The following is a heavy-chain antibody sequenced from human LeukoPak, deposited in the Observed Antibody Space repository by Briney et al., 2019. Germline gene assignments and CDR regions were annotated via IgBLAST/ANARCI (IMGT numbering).Heavy chain of an antibody. CDR2: ISGSGDNT. J-gene: IGHJ6*03. V-gene: IGHV3-23*01. CDR3: AKMKGHPLPKYYMDV. CDR1: GLTFSGFA. Sequence: QPGGSLRLSCAASGLTFSGFAMSWVRRTPGKGLEWVSGISGSGDNTLYADSVKGRFTISRDNSKNTLYLEMNSLRAEDTAIYYCAKMKGHPLPKYYMDVWGQGTTVTVS.